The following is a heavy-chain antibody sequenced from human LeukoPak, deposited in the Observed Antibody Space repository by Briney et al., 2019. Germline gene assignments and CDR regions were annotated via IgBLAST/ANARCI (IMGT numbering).Heavy chain of an antibody. J-gene: IGHJ3*02. Sequence: ASVKVSCKASGGTFSSYAINWVRQAPGQGLEWMGGIIPIFGTANYAQKFQGRVTITADESTSTAYMELSSLRSEDTAVYYCARVRTPASIAAAGTAGAAAFDIWGQGTMVTVSS. CDR1: GGTFSSYA. CDR2: IIPIFGTA. V-gene: IGHV1-69*13. CDR3: ARVRTPASIAAAGTAGAAAFDI. D-gene: IGHD6-13*01.